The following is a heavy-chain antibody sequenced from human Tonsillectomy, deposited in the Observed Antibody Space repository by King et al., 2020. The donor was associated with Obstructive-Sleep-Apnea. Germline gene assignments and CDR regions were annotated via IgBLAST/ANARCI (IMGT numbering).Heavy chain of an antibody. CDR1: GFSLSTSGVG. Sequence: ITLKESGPTLVKPTQTLTLTCTFSGFSLSTSGVGVGWIRQPPGKALEWLALIYWNDDKRYSPSLKSRLTITTDTSKNQVVLTMTNMDPVDTATYYCAHHQTYYYGSGSYPPFFQHWGQGTLVTVSS. CDR3: AHHQTYYYGSGSYPPFFQH. D-gene: IGHD3-10*01. CDR2: IYWNDDK. J-gene: IGHJ1*01. V-gene: IGHV2-5*01.